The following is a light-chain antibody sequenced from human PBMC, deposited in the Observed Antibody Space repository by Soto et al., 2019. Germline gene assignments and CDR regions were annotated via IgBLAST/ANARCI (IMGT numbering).Light chain of an antibody. V-gene: IGLV2-23*01. CDR2: QGY. Sequence: QSALTQPACVSGSPGQSSTISCTGTSSDVGKYNLVSWYQQHPGKAPKVMILQGYKRPSGVSNRFSGSKFGNTASLTISGLQAEDEAEYYCCAYAATYTYVFGTGTKVTVL. J-gene: IGLJ1*01. CDR1: SSDVGKYNL. CDR3: CAYAATYTYV.